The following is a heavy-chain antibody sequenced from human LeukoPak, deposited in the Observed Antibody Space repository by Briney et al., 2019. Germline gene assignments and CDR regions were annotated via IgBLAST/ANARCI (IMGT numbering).Heavy chain of an antibody. V-gene: IGHV5-51*01. CDR3: ARPLQGYCSGGSCQYSYFDY. CDR2: IYPGDSDT. J-gene: IGHJ4*02. D-gene: IGHD2-15*01. CDR1: GYSFTSYW. Sequence: GESLKISCKGSGYSFTSYWIGWVRQMPGKGLEWMGIIYPGDSDTRYSPSFQGQVTISADKSISTAYLQWSSLKASDTAMYYCARPLQGYCSGGSCQYSYFDYWGQRTLVTVSS.